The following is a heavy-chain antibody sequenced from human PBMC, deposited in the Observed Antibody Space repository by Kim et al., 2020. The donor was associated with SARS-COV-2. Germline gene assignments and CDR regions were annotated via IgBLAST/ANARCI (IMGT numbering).Heavy chain of an antibody. CDR1: GYTFISYG. CDR3: VREGYYHGSGTYRPPSNYGMDV. V-gene: IGHV1-18*01. J-gene: IGHJ6*02. Sequence: ASVKVSCKASGYTFISYGLSWVRQAPGQGPEWMGWISPYNGNTFHAQKFQGRVSMTTDIPTRTVYMELRSLTSDDTAVYYCVREGYYHGSGTYRPPSNYGMDVWGQGTTVTVSS. D-gene: IGHD3-10*01. CDR2: ISPYNGNT.